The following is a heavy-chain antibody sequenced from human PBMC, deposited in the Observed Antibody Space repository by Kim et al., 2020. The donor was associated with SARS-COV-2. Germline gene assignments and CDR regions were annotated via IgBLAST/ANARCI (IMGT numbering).Heavy chain of an antibody. D-gene: IGHD3-10*01. CDR2: IKEDGSEK. CDR3: ARVHGSGNWGMDV. Sequence: GGSLRLSCAASGFTFSTHWMSWVRQVPGKGLEWVANIKEDGSEKYYVDSLKGRFMISRDNSKNSLYLEMNSLRAEDTAVYYCARVHGSGNWGMDVWGQGTTVTVSS. V-gene: IGHV3-7*03. CDR1: GFTFSTHW. J-gene: IGHJ6*02.